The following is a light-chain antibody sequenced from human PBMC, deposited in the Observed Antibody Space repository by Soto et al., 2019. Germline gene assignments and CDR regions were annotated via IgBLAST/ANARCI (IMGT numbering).Light chain of an antibody. J-gene: IGLJ1*01. CDR1: SSNIGAGYD. CDR2: GNS. V-gene: IGLV1-40*01. CDR3: QSYDSSLSGLYV. Sequence: QSVLTQPPSLSGAPGQRVTTSCTGSSSNIGAGYDVHWYQQPPGTAPKLLIYGNSNRPSGVPDRFSGSKSGTSASLAITGLQAEDEADYYCQSYDSSLSGLYVFGTGTKVTVL.